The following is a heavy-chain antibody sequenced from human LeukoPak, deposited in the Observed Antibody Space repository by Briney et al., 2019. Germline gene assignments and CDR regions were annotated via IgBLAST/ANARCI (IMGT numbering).Heavy chain of an antibody. V-gene: IGHV1-3*01. D-gene: IGHD2-15*01. J-gene: IGHJ4*02. CDR3: ARYSSSGGIPALFDY. Sequence: ASVKVSCKASGYTFTSYAMHWVRQAPGQRLEWMGWINAGNGNTKYSQKFQGRVTITRDTSASTAYMELSSLRFEDTAVYYCARYSSSGGIPALFDYWGQGTLVTVSS. CDR1: GYTFTSYA. CDR2: INAGNGNT.